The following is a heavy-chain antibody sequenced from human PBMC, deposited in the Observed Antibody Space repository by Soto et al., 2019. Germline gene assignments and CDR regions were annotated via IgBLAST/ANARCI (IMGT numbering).Heavy chain of an antibody. CDR3: AKDGTSAGIHFYCMIV. CDR2: IGGVGDT. Sequence: PGGSMRLSCEVSGFSLTSYGMNWVRQPPDKGLEWVSTIGGVGDTFYADSVKGRFTISRDISKNTLFLQMNSLIDEDTALYFCAKDGTSAGIHFYCMIVLGQGTTLNVSS. CDR1: GFSLTSYG. D-gene: IGHD2-2*02. J-gene: IGHJ6*02. V-gene: IGHV3-23*01.